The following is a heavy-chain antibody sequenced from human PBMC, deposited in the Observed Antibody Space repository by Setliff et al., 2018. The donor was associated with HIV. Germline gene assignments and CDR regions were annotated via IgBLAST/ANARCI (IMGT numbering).Heavy chain of an antibody. CDR1: GGTFSNYG. D-gene: IGHD3-3*01. J-gene: IGHJ3*02. CDR2: IIPKSDGP. V-gene: IGHV1-2*04. Sequence: SVKVSCKASGGTFSNYGMSWVRQAPGQGLEWMGGIIPKSDGPNYAQKFQGWITMTRDTSTNTVYMELRSLRSDDTAVYYCARVAWYYSFWSGLGDAFDIWGQGTMVTVSS. CDR3: ARVAWYYSFWSGLGDAFDI.